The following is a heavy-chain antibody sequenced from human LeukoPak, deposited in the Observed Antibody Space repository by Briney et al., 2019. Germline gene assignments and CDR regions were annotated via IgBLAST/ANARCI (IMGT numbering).Heavy chain of an antibody. J-gene: IGHJ4*02. Sequence: SETLSLTCTVSGGSISTYYWSWIRQPPGKGLERIGNIYYTGSTIYNPSLESRVTMSVDTSENQLFLNLTSVTAADTAVYYCARGPLYYYYDSSGYVPVDYWGQGALVTVSP. D-gene: IGHD3-22*01. CDR3: ARGPLYYYYDSSGYVPVDY. CDR1: GGSISTYY. CDR2: IYYTGST. V-gene: IGHV4-59*01.